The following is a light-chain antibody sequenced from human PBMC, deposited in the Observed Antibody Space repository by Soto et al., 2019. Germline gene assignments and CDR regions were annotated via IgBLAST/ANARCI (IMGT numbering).Light chain of an antibody. J-gene: IGKJ2*01. Sequence: EIVMTQSPATLSVSPGEGATLSCRASQSVSSNLAWYQQNPGQPPRLLIYGASTRATGIPARFSGSGSGTEFTLTISSPQSEDFAIYYCQQCNNWPQYTFGQGTKLEIK. CDR1: QSVSSN. CDR2: GAS. CDR3: QQCNNWPQYT. V-gene: IGKV3-15*01.